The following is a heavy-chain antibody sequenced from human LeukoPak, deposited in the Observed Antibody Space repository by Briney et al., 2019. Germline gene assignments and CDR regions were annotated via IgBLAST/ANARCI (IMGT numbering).Heavy chain of an antibody. CDR3: ARDTGWMDV. CDR1: GYRVSESS. CDR2: FDPDDRKT. J-gene: IGHJ6*02. Sequence: ASVKVSCKVSGYRVSESSMHWVRQAPGKGLEWMGGFDPDDRKTIYAQKFQGRFTMTEDTSTDTAYMELSSLRSDDTAVYYCARDTGWMDVWGQGTTVTVSS. D-gene: IGHD4-11*01. V-gene: IGHV1-24*01.